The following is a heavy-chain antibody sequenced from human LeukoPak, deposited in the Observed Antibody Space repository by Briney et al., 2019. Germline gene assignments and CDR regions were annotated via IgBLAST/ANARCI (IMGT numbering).Heavy chain of an antibody. Sequence: GGSLRLSCAASGFTFSSYGMHWVRQAPGKGLEWVAVISYDGSNKYYADSVKGRFTISRDNSKNTLYLQMDSLRAEDTAVYYCAKDLFFTSSGGDDYWGQGTLVTVSS. CDR2: ISYDGSNK. CDR3: AKDLFFTSSGGDDY. J-gene: IGHJ4*02. CDR1: GFTFSSYG. V-gene: IGHV3-30*18. D-gene: IGHD3-16*01.